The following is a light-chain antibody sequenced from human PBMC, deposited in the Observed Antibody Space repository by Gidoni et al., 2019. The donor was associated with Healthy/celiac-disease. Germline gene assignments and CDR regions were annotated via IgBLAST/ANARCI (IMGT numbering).Light chain of an antibody. Sequence: ELVLPQSPATLTLSPGERATLSCRASQRVRSYLAWYQQKPGQDPRLLIYDASNRATGIPARFSGSGSGTDFTLTISSLEPEDFAVYYCQQRSNWPPLTFGGGTKVEIK. CDR2: DAS. J-gene: IGKJ4*01. CDR3: QQRSNWPPLT. V-gene: IGKV3-11*01. CDR1: QRVRSY.